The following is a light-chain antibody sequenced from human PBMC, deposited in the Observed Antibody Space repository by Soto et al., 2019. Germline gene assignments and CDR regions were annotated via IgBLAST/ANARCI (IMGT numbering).Light chain of an antibody. Sequence: DIHMTQSPSTPPASVGDRVTITCRASQSISNWLAWYQQKPGKAPNLLISDASSLESRVPSRFSGSGSGTEFTLTISSLQPDDFATYYCQQYNSYSWTFGQGTKVDIK. V-gene: IGKV1-5*01. CDR3: QQYNSYSWT. CDR1: QSISNW. CDR2: DAS. J-gene: IGKJ1*01.